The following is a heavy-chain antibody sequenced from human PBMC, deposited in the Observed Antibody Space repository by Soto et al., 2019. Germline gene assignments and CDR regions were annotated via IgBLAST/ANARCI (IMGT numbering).Heavy chain of an antibody. CDR2: ISSSAYTI. Sequence: PGGTLRLSCAASGFTFSNYEMNWVRQAPGKRLEWVSYISSSAYTIYYADSVKGRFTISRDNAKKSLYLQMNSLRAEDTAFYYSARDREAWVGTALSSLDLWGQGTLVTVSS. D-gene: IGHD1-1*01. J-gene: IGHJ5*02. V-gene: IGHV3-48*03. CDR1: GFTFSNYE. CDR3: ARDREAWVGTALSSLDL.